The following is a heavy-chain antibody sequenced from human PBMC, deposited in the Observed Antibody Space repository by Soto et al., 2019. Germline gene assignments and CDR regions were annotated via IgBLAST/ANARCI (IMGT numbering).Heavy chain of an antibody. CDR3: AREPRYCRGGSCSITGDAFDI. V-gene: IGHV3-66*01. J-gene: IGHJ3*02. D-gene: IGHD2-15*01. CDR2: ISNRGDT. Sequence: EVQLVESGGGLVQPGGSLRLSCTASGFIVSDTYMNWVRQAPGQGLEWVSAISNRGDTHYADSGRGRFSLSRDIADNTLHLQMNNLRVEDTAVYYCAREPRYCRGGSCSITGDAFDIWGQGTMVTVSS. CDR1: GFIVSDTY.